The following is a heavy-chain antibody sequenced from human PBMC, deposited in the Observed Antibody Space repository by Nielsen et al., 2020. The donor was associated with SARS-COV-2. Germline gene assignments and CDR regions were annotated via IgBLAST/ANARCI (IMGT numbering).Heavy chain of an antibody. CDR2: INPNSGGT. Sequence: ASVKVSCKASGYTFTGYYMHWVRQAPGQGLEWMGWINPNSGGTNYAQKFQGRVTMTRDTSISTAYMELSRLRSDDTAVYYCARVAYDYASLPGEGWLDPWGQGTLVTVSS. V-gene: IGHV1-2*02. CDR3: ARVAYDYASLPGEGWLDP. CDR1: GYTFTGYY. J-gene: IGHJ5*02. D-gene: IGHD3-16*01.